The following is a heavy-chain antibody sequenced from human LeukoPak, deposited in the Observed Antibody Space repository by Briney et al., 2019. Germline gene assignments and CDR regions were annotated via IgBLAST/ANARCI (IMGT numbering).Heavy chain of an antibody. J-gene: IGHJ4*02. CDR1: GYSISSGYY. D-gene: IGHD3-9*01. V-gene: IGHV4-38-2*02. Sequence: SETLSLTCTVSGYSISSGYYWGWIRQPPGKGLEWIGSIYHSGSTYYNASLKSRVTISVDTSKNQFSLKLSSVTAADTAVYYCARRTILTGSDYWGQGTLVTVSS. CDR2: IYHSGST. CDR3: ARRTILTGSDY.